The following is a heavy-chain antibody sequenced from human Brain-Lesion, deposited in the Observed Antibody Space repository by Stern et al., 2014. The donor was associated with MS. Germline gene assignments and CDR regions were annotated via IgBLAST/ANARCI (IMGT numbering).Heavy chain of an antibody. CDR3: ARGLLGSENAFDI. CDR1: GFTFASYG. D-gene: IGHD2-15*01. V-gene: IGHV1-18*01. CDR2: VTSYNGNT. Sequence: VQLVQSGAGVEKPGGPVKVSCKASGFTFASYGISWVRQAPGQGLEWMGGVTSYNGNTNYAQKLQGRVTMTTDKSTSTAYMELRSLRSDDTAVYYCARGLLGSENAFDIWGQGTMVTVSS. J-gene: IGHJ3*02.